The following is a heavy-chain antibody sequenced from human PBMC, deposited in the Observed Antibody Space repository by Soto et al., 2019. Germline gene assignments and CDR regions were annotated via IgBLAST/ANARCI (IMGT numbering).Heavy chain of an antibody. J-gene: IGHJ5*02. V-gene: IGHV4-59*01. CDR3: ARMFDNYVNGNWFDP. CDR1: DGSIGSDY. D-gene: IGHD3-10*02. CDR2: IDYIGNT. Sequence: QVQLQESGPGLVKPSETLSLTCTVSDGSIGSDYWSWIRQPPGKGLEWHGNIDYIGNTNYNPSLKSRVTMSIDTSKNRFSLKLASVTTADTAVYYCARMFDNYVNGNWFDPWGQGTLVTVSS.